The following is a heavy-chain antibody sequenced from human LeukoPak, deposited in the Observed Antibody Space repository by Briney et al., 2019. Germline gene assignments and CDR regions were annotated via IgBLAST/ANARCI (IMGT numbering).Heavy chain of an antibody. Sequence: PGGSLRLSCAASGFTFSSYSMNWVRQAPGKGLEWVSSISSSSSYIYYADSVKGQFTISRDNAKNSLYLQMNSLRAEDTAVYYCARVVTTPQAWFDPWGQGTLVTVSS. J-gene: IGHJ5*02. CDR2: ISSSSSYI. V-gene: IGHV3-21*01. D-gene: IGHD1-14*01. CDR1: GFTFSSYS. CDR3: ARVVTTPQAWFDP.